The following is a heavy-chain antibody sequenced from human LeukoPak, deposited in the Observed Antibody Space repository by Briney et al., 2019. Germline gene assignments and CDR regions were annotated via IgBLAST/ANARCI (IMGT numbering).Heavy chain of an antibody. V-gene: IGHV3-21*01. CDR1: GFAFSTYS. J-gene: IGHJ4*02. CDR2: ISSGGTHK. Sequence: PGGSLRLSCAASGFAFSTYSMNWVRQAPGKGLEWVSSISSGGTHKYYADSAKGRFTISRDNAKMLVYLQMNSLRAEDTAVYYCASNRRHWGQGTLVTVSS. D-gene: IGHD2/OR15-2a*01. CDR3: ASNRRH.